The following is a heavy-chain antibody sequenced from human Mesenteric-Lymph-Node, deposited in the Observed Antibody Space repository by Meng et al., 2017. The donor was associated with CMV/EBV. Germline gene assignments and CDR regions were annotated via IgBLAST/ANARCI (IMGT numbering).Heavy chain of an antibody. CDR3: ASVDRSSYFKY. CDR1: GFTFSSYN. Sequence: GESLKISCAASGFTFSSYNMNWVRQAPGKGLEWVSFLSSGGSNIYYADSVRGRFTISRDNAKNSLYLQMNSLRAEDTAVYYCASVDRSSYFKYWGQGTLVTVSS. J-gene: IGHJ4*02. D-gene: IGHD2-2*01. V-gene: IGHV3-21*01. CDR2: LSSGGSNI.